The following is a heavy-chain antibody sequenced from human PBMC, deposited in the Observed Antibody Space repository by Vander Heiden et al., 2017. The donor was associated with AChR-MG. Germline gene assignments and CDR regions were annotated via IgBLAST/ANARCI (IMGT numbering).Heavy chain of an antibody. CDR3: ARDREMATITEDDAFDI. J-gene: IGHJ3*02. V-gene: IGHV1-69*01. CDR2: IIPIFGTA. CDR1: GGTFSSFA. D-gene: IGHD5-12*01. Sequence: QVQLVQSGAEVKKPGSSVKVSCKASGGTFSSFAISWVRQAPGQGLEWMGGIIPIFGTANYAQKFQGRVTITADESTSTAYMELSSLRSEDTAVYYCARDREMATITEDDAFDIWGQGTMVTVSS.